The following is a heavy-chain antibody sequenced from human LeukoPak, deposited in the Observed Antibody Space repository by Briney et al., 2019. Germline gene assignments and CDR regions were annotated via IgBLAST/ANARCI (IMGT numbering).Heavy chain of an antibody. CDR3: ARHSRPHYYQDG. J-gene: IGHJ6*03. CDR2: VYYSGST. V-gene: IGHV4-59*08. CDR1: GGSISSYY. Sequence: SETLSLTCTVSGGSISSYYWSWIRQPPGKGLEWIGYVYYSGSTNYNPSLKSRVTISVDTSKNQFSLKLSSVTAADTAVYYCARHSRPHYYQDGWGKGTTVSVSS.